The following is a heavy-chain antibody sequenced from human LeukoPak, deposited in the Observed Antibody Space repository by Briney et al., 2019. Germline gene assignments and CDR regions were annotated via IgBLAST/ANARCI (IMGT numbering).Heavy chain of an antibody. CDR1: GFTFSGYY. V-gene: IGHV3-11*01. Sequence: GGSLRLSCAASGFTFSGYYMSWIRQAAGKGLEWVSYISSSGSTLYYADSVKGRFTISRDNAKNTLYLQMTRLRAENTAVYYCARGAVAGQDYWGQGTLVTVSS. CDR3: ARGAVAGQDY. CDR2: ISSSGSTL. D-gene: IGHD6-19*01. J-gene: IGHJ4*02.